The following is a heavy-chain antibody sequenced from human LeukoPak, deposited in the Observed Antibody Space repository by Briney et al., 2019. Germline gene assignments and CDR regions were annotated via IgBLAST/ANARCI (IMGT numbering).Heavy chain of an antibody. CDR3: ARDGYYDSSGPEDY. J-gene: IGHJ4*02. V-gene: IGHV1-18*01. CDR1: GYTLTELS. D-gene: IGHD3-22*01. Sequence: ASVKVSCKVSGYTLTELSMHWVRQAPGQGLEWMGWISAYNGNTNYAQKLQGRVTMTTDTSTSTAYMELRSLRSDDTAVYYCARDGYYDSSGPEDYWGQGTLVTVSS. CDR2: ISAYNGNT.